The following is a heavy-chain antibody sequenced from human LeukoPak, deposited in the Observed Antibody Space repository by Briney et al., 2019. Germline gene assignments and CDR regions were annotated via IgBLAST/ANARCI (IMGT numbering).Heavy chain of an antibody. V-gene: IGHV3-30*04. D-gene: IGHD4-17*01. J-gene: IGHJ3*02. CDR1: GFTFSSYA. CDR3: ARDQGDDYGDYEGAFDI. CDR2: ISYDGSNK. Sequence: GGSLRLSCAASGFTFSSYAMHWVRQAPGKGLEWVAVISYDGSNKYYADSVKGRFTISRDNSKNTLYLQMNSLRAEDTAVYYCARDQGDDYGDYEGAFDIWGQGTMVTVSS.